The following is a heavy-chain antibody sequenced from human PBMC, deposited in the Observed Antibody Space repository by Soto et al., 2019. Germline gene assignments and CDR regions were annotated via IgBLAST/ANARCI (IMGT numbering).Heavy chain of an antibody. V-gene: IGHV1-2*04. CDR1: GYTFTGYY. CDR2: INPNSGGT. J-gene: IGHJ4*02. Sequence: GASVKVSCKASGYTFTGYYMHWVRQAPGQGLEWMGWINPNSGGTNYAQKFQGWVTMTRDTSISTAYMELSRLRSDDTAVYYCARAISSGYYPFFDYWGQGTLVTVS. CDR3: ARAISSGYYPFFDY. D-gene: IGHD3-22*01.